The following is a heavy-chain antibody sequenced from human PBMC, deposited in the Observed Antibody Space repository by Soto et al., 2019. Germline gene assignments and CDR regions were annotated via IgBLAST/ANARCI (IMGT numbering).Heavy chain of an antibody. CDR2: IIPIFGTA. V-gene: IGHV1-69*01. D-gene: IGHD2-2*02. J-gene: IGHJ6*02. CDR1: GGTFSSYA. Sequence: QVQLVQSGAEVKKPGSSVKVSCKASGGTFSSYAISWVRQAPGQGLELMGGIIPIFGTANYAQKFQGRVTITADESTSTAYMELSSLRSEDTAVYYCAAPGGCSSTSCYTSRGYYYYGMDVWGQGTTVTVSS. CDR3: AAPGGCSSTSCYTSRGYYYYGMDV.